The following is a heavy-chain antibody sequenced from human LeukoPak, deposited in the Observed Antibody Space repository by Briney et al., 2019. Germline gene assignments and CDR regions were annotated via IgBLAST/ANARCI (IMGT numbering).Heavy chain of an antibody. CDR3: APTGGRLLTPWFDP. CDR2: IYTSGST. CDR1: GGSISSYY. V-gene: IGHV4-4*07. D-gene: IGHD3-9*01. Sequence: SETLSLTCTVSGGSISSYYWSWIRQPAGKGLEWIGRIYTSGSTNYNPSLKSRVTMSVDTSKNQFSLKLSSVTAADTAVYYCAPTGGRLLTPWFDPWGQGTLVTVSS. J-gene: IGHJ5*02.